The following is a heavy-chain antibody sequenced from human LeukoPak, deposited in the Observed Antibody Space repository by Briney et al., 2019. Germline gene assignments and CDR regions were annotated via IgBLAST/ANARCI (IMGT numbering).Heavy chain of an antibody. D-gene: IGHD5-12*01. J-gene: IGHJ4*02. CDR1: GGTFSSYA. Sequence: SVKVSCKASGGTFSSYAISWVRQAPGQGLEWMGRIIPIFGTANYAQKFQGRVTITADKSTSTAYMELSSLRSEDTAVYYCARVFSEDPGYSGYDYGYWGQGALVTVSS. CDR3: ARVFSEDPGYSGYDYGY. CDR2: IIPIFGTA. V-gene: IGHV1-69*06.